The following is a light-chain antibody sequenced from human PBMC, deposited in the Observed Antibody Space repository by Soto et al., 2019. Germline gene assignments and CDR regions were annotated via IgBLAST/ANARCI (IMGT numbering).Light chain of an antibody. J-gene: IGLJ2*01. CDR3: QNWDTGARVV. Sequence: QSVLTQSPSASASLGASVKLTCTLSSGHSSYAIAWHQQQPEKGPRYLMKLSSDGSHSKGDGIPDRFSGSSSGAERYLTISSLQSEDEADYYCQNWDTGARVVFGGATQLTVL. CDR1: SGHSSYA. V-gene: IGLV4-69*01. CDR2: LSSDGSH.